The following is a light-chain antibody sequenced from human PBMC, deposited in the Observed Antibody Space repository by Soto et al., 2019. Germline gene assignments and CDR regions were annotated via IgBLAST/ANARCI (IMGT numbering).Light chain of an antibody. CDR3: QQSYSTPLYT. J-gene: IGKJ2*01. Sequence: DIQMTQSPSSLSASVGDRVTITCRASQSISSYLNWYQQKPGKAPKLLIYAASSLQSGVPSRFSGSGSVTDFTLTISSLQPEDFATYYCQQSYSTPLYTFGHGTKLESK. V-gene: IGKV1-39*01. CDR1: QSISSY. CDR2: AAS.